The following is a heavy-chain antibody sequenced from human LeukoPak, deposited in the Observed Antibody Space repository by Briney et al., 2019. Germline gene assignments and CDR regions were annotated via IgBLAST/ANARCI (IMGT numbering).Heavy chain of an antibody. CDR1: GYTFTSYG. Sequence: ASVKVSCKASGYTFTSYGISWVRQAPGQGLEWMGWISAYNGNTNYAQKLQGRVTMTTDTSTSTAYMELRSLRSDDTAVYYCARDPMAHIVVVPAAIYRLFYYYGMDVWGQGTTVTVSS. CDR3: ARDPMAHIVVVPAAIYRLFYYYGMDV. CDR2: ISAYNGNT. J-gene: IGHJ6*02. D-gene: IGHD2-2*01. V-gene: IGHV1-18*01.